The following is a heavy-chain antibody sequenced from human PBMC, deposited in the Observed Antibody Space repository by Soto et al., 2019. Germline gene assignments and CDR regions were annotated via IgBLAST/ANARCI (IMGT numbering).Heavy chain of an antibody. CDR2: IKQDGSEK. Sequence: EVQLVESGGGLVQPGGSLRLSCAASGFTISSYWMSGVRQAPGKGLEWVANIKQDGSEKYYVDSVKGRFTISRDNAKNSLYLQMNSLRAEDTAVYYCARDPFGVPTLGAFDIWGQGTMVTVSS. J-gene: IGHJ3*02. CDR3: ARDPFGVPTLGAFDI. CDR1: GFTISSYW. D-gene: IGHD3-3*01. V-gene: IGHV3-7*01.